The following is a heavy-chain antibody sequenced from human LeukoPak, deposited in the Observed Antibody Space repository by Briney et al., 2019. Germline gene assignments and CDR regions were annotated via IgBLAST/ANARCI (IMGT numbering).Heavy chain of an antibody. V-gene: IGHV5-51*01. D-gene: IGHD6-13*01. Sequence: GESLKISCKGSGYSFTSYWIGWVRQMPGKGLEWMGIIYPGDSDTRYSPAFQGQVTISADKSISTAYLQWSSLKASDTAMYYCAGSSSWYYFHMDVWGKGTTVTVSS. CDR2: IYPGDSDT. CDR3: AGSSSWYYFHMDV. J-gene: IGHJ6*03. CDR1: GYSFTSYW.